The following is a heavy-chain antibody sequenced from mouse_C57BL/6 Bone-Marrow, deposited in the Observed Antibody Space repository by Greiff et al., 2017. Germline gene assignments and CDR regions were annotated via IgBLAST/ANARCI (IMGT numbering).Heavy chain of an antibody. CDR1: GFTFSSYA. CDR3: ARDNYWYFDV. CDR2: ISDGGSYT. Sequence: EVKLVESGGGLVKPGGSLKLSCAASGFTFSSYAMSWVRQTPEKRLEWVATISDGGSYTYYPDNVKGRFTISRDTAKNNLYLQMSHLKAEDTAMYYCARDNYWYFDVWGTGTTVTVSA. J-gene: IGHJ1*03. V-gene: IGHV5-4*01.